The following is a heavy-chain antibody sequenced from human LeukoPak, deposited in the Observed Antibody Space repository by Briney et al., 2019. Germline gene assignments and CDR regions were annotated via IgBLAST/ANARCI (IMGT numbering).Heavy chain of an antibody. J-gene: IGHJ4*02. CDR1: GFTFNNYN. CDR2: INHSGST. Sequence: PGESLRLSCAASGFTFNNYNINWVRQAPGKGLEWIGEINHSGSTNYNPSLKSRVTISVDTSKNQFSLKLSSVTAADTAVYYCARVTDWNDLDYWGPGTLVTVSS. D-gene: IGHD1-1*01. V-gene: IGHV4-34*01. CDR3: ARVTDWNDLDY.